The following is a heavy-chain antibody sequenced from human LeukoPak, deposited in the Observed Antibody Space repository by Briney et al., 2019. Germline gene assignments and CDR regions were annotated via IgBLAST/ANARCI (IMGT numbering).Heavy chain of an antibody. J-gene: IGHJ4*02. CDR3: ARASSGSYYYFDY. D-gene: IGHD3-22*01. V-gene: IGHV4-4*07. CDR2: IYTSGST. Sequence: SETLSLTCTVSGGSISSYSWNWIRQPAGKGLEWIGRIYTSGSTNYNPSLKSRVTMSVDASKNQFSLKLSSVTAADTAIYYCARASSGSYYYFDYWGQGTLVTVSS. CDR1: GGSISSYS.